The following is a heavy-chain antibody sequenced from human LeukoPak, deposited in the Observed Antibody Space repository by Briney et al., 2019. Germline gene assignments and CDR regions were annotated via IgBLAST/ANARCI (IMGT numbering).Heavy chain of an antibody. Sequence: GGSLRLSCAASGFTFSIPAMSWVRQPPGKGLEWVSRISSSGGSTYYADSVKGRSTLSRDNSKNTLYLQINNLRAEDTAIYYCAKLGDAFDYWGQGTLVTVSS. V-gene: IGHV3-23*01. CDR2: ISSSGGST. CDR1: GFTFSIPA. J-gene: IGHJ4*02. CDR3: AKLGDAFDY. D-gene: IGHD3-10*01.